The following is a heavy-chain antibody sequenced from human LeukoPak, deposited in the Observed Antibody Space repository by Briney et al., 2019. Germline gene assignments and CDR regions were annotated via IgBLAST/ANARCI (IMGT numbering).Heavy chain of an antibody. CDR3: ASGDPRYFDWLLPIDY. CDR2: ISSSSSYI. Sequence: GGSLRLSCAASEFTFSSYSMNWVRQAPGKGLEWVSSISSSSSYIYYADSVKGRFTISRDNAKNSLYLQMNSLRAEDTAVYYCASGDPRYFDWLLPIDYWGQGTLVTVSS. J-gene: IGHJ4*02. CDR1: EFTFSSYS. V-gene: IGHV3-21*01. D-gene: IGHD3-9*01.